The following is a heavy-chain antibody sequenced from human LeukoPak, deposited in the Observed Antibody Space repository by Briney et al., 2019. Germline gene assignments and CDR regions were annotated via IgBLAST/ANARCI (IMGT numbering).Heavy chain of an antibody. D-gene: IGHD3-22*01. J-gene: IGHJ4*02. CDR2: ISYDECNK. V-gene: IGHV3-30-3*01. Sequence: GGSLRLSCAASGFTYSNYAMHWVRQAPGKGLEWVAIISYDECNKYYADSVKGRFTISRDNSKNTLYLQMNSLRAEDTAVYYCASSGYYYGSFDYWGQGTLVPVSS. CDR3: ASSGYYYGSFDY. CDR1: GFTYSNYA.